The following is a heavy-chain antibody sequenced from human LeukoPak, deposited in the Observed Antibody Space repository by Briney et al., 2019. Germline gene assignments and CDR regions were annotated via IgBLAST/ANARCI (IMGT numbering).Heavy chain of an antibody. D-gene: IGHD3-22*01. V-gene: IGHV3-23*01. Sequence: PGGSLRLSCAASGFTFSSYAMSWVRQAPGKGLEWVSAISGSGGSTYYADSVKGRFTISRDNSKNTLYLQMNSLRAEDTAVYYCAKGYHITMIVVAGFDYWGQGTLVTVPS. CDR1: GFTFSSYA. CDR2: ISGSGGST. J-gene: IGHJ4*02. CDR3: AKGYHITMIVVAGFDY.